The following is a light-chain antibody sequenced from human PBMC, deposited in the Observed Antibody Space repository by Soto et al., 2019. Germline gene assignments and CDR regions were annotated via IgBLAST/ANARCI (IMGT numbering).Light chain of an antibody. V-gene: IGKV3-11*01. CDR1: ESVSIY. CDR2: DAS. Sequence: EIVLTQSPATLSLSPGERATLSCRASESVSIYLAWYQQKPGQAPRLLIYDASNRATGIPARFRGSGSGTDFTLTISSLEPEDVAFYYCQQRSDWPPITFGGGTKVEIK. J-gene: IGKJ4*01. CDR3: QQRSDWPPIT.